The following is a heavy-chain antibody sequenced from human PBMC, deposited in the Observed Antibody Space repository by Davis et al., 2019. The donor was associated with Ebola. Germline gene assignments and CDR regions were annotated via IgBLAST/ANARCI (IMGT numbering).Heavy chain of an antibody. J-gene: IGHJ5*02. V-gene: IGHV4-59*08. CDR3: ARHSITMVQGVIIWELNWFDP. CDR2: IYYTGST. Sequence: GSLRLSCTVSGGAVSSSFWSWIRQPPGRGLEWIGYIYYTGSTNHNPSLKGRVTMSVDTSKNQFSLKLSSVTAADTAVYYCARHSITMVQGVIIWELNWFDPWGQGTLVTVSS. D-gene: IGHD3-10*01. CDR1: GGAVSSSF.